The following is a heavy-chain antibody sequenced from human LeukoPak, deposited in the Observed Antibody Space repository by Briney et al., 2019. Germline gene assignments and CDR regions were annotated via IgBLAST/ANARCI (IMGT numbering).Heavy chain of an antibody. D-gene: IGHD3-3*01. CDR3: AGFLEWSPILEYYFDY. CDR2: IYYSGST. J-gene: IGHJ4*02. Sequence: SETLSLTCTVSGGSISSYYWSWIRQPPGKGLEWIGYIYYSGSTYYNPSLKSRVTISVDTSKNQFSLKLSSVTAADTAVYYCAGFLEWSPILEYYFDYWGQGTLVTVSS. V-gene: IGHV4-59*04. CDR1: GGSISSYY.